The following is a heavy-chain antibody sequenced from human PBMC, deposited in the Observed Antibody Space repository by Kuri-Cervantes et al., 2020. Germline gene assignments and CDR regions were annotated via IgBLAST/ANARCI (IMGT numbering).Heavy chain of an antibody. CDR3: ARDVTMLFDY. CDR1: GFTFSSYS. D-gene: IGHD2-2*01. CDR2: ISSSSSYI. Sequence: GESLKISCAASGFTFSSYSMNWVRQAPGKGLEWVSSISSSSSYIYYADSVKGRFTISRDNAKNSLYLQMNSLRAEDTAAYYCARDVTMLFDYWGQGTLVTVSS. V-gene: IGHV3-21*01. J-gene: IGHJ4*02.